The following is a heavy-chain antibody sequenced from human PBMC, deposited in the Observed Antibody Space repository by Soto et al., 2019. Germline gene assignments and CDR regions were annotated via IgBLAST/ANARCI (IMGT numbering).Heavy chain of an antibody. V-gene: IGHV1-18*01. D-gene: IGHD2-15*01. J-gene: IGHJ4*02. CDR2: ISAYNGNT. CDR1: GYTFTSYG. CDR3: ARDCSGGSCYFRSYFDY. Sequence: ASVKVSCKASGYTFTSYGISWVRQAPGQGLEWMGWISAYNGNTNYAQKLQGRVTMTTDTSTSTAYMELRSLRSDDTAVYYCARDCSGGSCYFRSYFDYWGQGTLVTVSS.